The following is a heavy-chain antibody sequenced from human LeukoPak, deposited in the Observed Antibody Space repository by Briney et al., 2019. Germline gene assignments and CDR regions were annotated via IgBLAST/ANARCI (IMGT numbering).Heavy chain of an antibody. V-gene: IGHV3-66*01. J-gene: IGHJ6*03. CDR3: ARDRTGQQLISRKQYYYMDV. D-gene: IGHD6-13*01. CDR1: GFTVSSNY. CDR2: IYSGGST. Sequence: GGSLRLSCAASGFTVSSNYMSWVRQAPRKGLEWVSIIYSGGSTYYADSVKGRFTISRDNSKNTLYLQMNSLRAEDTAVYYCARDRTGQQLISRKQYYYMDVWGKGTTVTISS.